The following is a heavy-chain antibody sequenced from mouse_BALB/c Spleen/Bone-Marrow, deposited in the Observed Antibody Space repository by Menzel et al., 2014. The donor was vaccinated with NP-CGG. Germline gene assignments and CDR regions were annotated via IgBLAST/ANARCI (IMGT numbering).Heavy chain of an antibody. V-gene: IGHV14-3*02. D-gene: IGHD4-1*01. CDR3: ARWEYYAMDY. CDR1: GFNIKDTY. Sequence: VQLVESGAELVKPGASVKLSCTASGFNIKDTYMHWVKQRPEQGLEWLGRIDPANGNTKYDPKFQGKATITADTSSNTAYLQLSSLTSEDTAVYYCARWEYYAMDYWGQGTSVTVSS. CDR2: IDPANGNT. J-gene: IGHJ4*01.